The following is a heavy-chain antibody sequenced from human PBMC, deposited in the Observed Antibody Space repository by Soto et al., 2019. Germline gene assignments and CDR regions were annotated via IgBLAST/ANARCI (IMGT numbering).Heavy chain of an antibody. CDR1: GGTFSSYA. CDR3: ARDRITMVRGVINYYGMDV. Sequence: SVKVSCKASGGTFSSYAISWLRQAPGQGLEWMGGIIPIFGTANYAQKFQGRVTITADESTSTAYMELSSLRSEDTAVYYCARDRITMVRGVINYYGMDVWGQGTTVTVSS. CDR2: IIPIFGTA. D-gene: IGHD3-10*01. J-gene: IGHJ6*02. V-gene: IGHV1-69*13.